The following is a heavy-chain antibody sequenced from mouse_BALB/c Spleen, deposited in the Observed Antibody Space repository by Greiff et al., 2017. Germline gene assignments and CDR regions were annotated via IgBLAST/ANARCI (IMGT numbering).Heavy chain of an antibody. V-gene: IGHV2-9*02. CDR3: ARDGNYDIYYYAMDY. Sequence: VQVVESGPGLVAPSQSLSITCTVSGFSLTSYGVHWVRQPPGKGLEWLGVIWAGGSTNYNSALMSRLSISKDNSKSQVFLKMNSLQTDDTAMYYCARDGNYDIYYYAMDYWGQGTSVTVSS. D-gene: IGHD2-1*01. CDR1: GFSLTSYG. CDR2: IWAGGST. J-gene: IGHJ4*01.